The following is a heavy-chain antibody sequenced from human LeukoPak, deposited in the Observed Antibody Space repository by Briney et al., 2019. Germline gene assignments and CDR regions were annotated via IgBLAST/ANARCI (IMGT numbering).Heavy chain of an antibody. CDR2: ISHSGNT. J-gene: IGHJ3*02. CDR1: GGSFSDYY. V-gene: IGHV4-34*01. D-gene: IGHD3-10*01. Sequence: ASETLSLTCAVYGGSFSDYYCTWLRQPPGKWLEWLGQISHSGNTHSNPSLTSRVTISVDTSKKQFSLKLRSATAADTALYYCARGGVAAPGAGAFDIWGQGTMVTVSS. CDR3: ARGGVAAPGAGAFDI.